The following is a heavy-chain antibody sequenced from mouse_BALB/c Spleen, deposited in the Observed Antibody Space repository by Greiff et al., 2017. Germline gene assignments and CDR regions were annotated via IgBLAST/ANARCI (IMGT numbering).Heavy chain of an antibody. V-gene: IGHV1-87*01. J-gene: IGHJ4*01. CDR2: IYPGDGDT. Sequence: QVQLQQSGAELARPGASVKLSCKASGYTFTSYWMQWVKQRPGQGLEWIGAIYPGDGDTRYTQKFKGKATLTADKSSSTAYMQLSSLASEDSAVYYCARENYGNSHAMDYWGQGTSVTVSS. D-gene: IGHD2-1*01. CDR3: ARENYGNSHAMDY. CDR1: GYTFTSYW.